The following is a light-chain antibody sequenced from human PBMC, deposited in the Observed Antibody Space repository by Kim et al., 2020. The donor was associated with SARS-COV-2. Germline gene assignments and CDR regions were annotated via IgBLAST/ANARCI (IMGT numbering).Light chain of an antibody. V-gene: IGLV3-1*01. CDR2: QDS. Sequence: SYELTQPPSVSVSPGQTASITCSGDKLGDKYPCRYQQKPGQSPVLVIYQDSKRPSGIPERFSGSNSGNTATLTISGTQAMDEADYYCQAWDRSTVVFGGG. CDR1: KLGDKY. J-gene: IGLJ2*01. CDR3: QAWDRSTVV.